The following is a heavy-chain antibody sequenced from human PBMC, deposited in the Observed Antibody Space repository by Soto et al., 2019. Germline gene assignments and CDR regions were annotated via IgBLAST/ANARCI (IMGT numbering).Heavy chain of an antibody. J-gene: IGHJ6*02. D-gene: IGHD3-10*01. CDR1: GFTFSSYW. Sequence: GGSLRLSCAAPGFTFSSYWMHWVRQAPGKGLVWVSRINSDGSSTSYADSVKGRFTISRDNAKNTLYLQMNSLRAEDTAVYYCARDAPLAGSVGYYYYGMDVWGQGTTVTAP. V-gene: IGHV3-74*01. CDR3: ARDAPLAGSVGYYYYGMDV. CDR2: INSDGSST.